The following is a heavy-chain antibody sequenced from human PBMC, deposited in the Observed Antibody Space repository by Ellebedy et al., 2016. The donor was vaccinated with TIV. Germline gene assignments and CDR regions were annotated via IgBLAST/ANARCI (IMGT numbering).Heavy chain of an antibody. CDR2: IKQDGSER. CDR3: ARDQWLGRAYYFDY. CDR1: GFTFSNYW. J-gene: IGHJ4*02. Sequence: GESLKISCAASGFTFSNYWMSWVRQAPGKGLEWVANIKQDGSERYYVDSVKGRFAISRDNAKNSLYLQMNSLRAEDTAVYYCARDQWLGRAYYFDYWGQGTLVTVSS. V-gene: IGHV3-7*01. D-gene: IGHD6-19*01.